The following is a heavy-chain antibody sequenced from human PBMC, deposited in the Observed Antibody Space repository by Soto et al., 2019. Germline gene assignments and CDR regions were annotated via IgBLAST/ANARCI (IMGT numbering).Heavy chain of an antibody. J-gene: IGHJ6*03. CDR1: GFTFSSYR. CDR3: ARVSSSWYYYYYYMDV. D-gene: IGHD6-13*01. V-gene: IGHV3-74*01. Sequence: GGSLRLSCAASGFTFSSYRMHWVRQAPGKGLVWVSRINSDGSSTSYADSVKGRFTISRDNAKNTLYLQMNSLRAEDTAVYYCARVSSSWYYYYYYMDVWGKGTTVTVSS. CDR2: INSDGSST.